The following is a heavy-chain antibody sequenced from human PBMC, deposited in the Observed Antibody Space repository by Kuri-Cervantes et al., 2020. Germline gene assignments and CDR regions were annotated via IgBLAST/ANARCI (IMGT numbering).Heavy chain of an antibody. CDR2: IYYSGST. CDR3: ASGGYSYGYYFDD. CDR1: GGSFSGYY. D-gene: IGHD5-18*01. J-gene: IGHJ4*02. Sequence: SQTLSLTCAVYGGSFSGYYWSWIRQPPGKGLEWIGYIYYSGSTNYNPSLKSRVTISVDTSKNQFSLKLSSVTAADTAVYYCASGGYSYGYYFDDWGQGTLVTVSS. V-gene: IGHV4-59*01.